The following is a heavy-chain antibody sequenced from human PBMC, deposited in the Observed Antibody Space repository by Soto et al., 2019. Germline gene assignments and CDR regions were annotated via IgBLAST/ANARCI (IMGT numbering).Heavy chain of an antibody. D-gene: IGHD6-13*01. Sequence: ASVKVSCKASGYTFTSYGISWVRQAPGQGLEWMGWISAYNGNTNYAQKLQGRVTMTTDTSTSTAYMELRSLRSDDTAVYYCARDPPPVYGSSWRKTAKNAFDIWGQGTMVTVSS. CDR3: ARDPPPVYGSSWRKTAKNAFDI. CDR2: ISAYNGNT. J-gene: IGHJ3*02. CDR1: GYTFTSYG. V-gene: IGHV1-18*01.